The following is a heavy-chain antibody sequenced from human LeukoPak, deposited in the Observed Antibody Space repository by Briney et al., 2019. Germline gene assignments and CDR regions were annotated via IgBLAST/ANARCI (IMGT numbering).Heavy chain of an antibody. J-gene: IGHJ4*02. V-gene: IGHV3-20*04. Sequence: GGSLRLSCAASGFKFEDYGMTWVRQAPGKGLEWVSGINWNGGRTGYADSVRGRFTISRDNSKSTLSLQMNSLRAEDTAIYYCATYRQVLLPFESWGQGTLVTVSS. CDR1: GFKFEDYG. CDR3: ATYRQVLLPFES. CDR2: INWNGGRT. D-gene: IGHD2-8*02.